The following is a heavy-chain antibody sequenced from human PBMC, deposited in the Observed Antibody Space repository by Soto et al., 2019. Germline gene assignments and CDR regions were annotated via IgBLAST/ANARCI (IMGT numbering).Heavy chain of an antibody. J-gene: IGHJ3*02. CDR2: LSGSGAST. D-gene: IGHD3-10*01. V-gene: IGHV3-23*01. CDR3: AKDFHYGSGPPGDAFDI. Sequence: GGSLRLSCAASGFTFSSYAMSWVRQAPGKGLEWVSGLSGSGASTYYADSVKGRFTISRDNPKNTLYLQMNSLRAEDTAEYYCAKDFHYGSGPPGDAFDIWGQGTMVTVSS. CDR1: GFTFSSYA.